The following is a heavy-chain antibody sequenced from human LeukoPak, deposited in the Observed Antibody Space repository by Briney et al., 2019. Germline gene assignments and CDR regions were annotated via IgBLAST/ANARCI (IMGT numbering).Heavy chain of an antibody. CDR1: GFTFRKYA. CDR3: ARGHGDYDGGYYYFDY. J-gene: IGHJ4*02. V-gene: IGHV3-30*04. CDR2: ISYDGSDK. D-gene: IGHD4-17*01. Sequence: PGGSLRLSCPASGFTFRKYAMHWVRQAPGKGLEWVAVISYDGSDKYYADSVKGRFTISRDNSKNTLYLQMNSLRAEDTAVYYCARGHGDYDGGYYYFDYWGQGTLVTVSS.